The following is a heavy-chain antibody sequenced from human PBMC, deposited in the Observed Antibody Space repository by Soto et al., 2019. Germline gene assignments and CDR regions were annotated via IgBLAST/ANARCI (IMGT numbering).Heavy chain of an antibody. J-gene: IGHJ4*02. D-gene: IGHD2-21*02. CDR2: IVPIFETG. Sequence: GASVKVSCKASGGSFSTYTINWVRQAPGHGLEWMGGIVPIFETGNYAQKFQGRVKNTANASKSTAYMELSSLTSEDTAVYCGARGGVATFYFDYWGQGTLVTVSS. CDR3: ARGGVATFYFDY. CDR1: GGSFSTYT. V-gene: IGHV1-69*13.